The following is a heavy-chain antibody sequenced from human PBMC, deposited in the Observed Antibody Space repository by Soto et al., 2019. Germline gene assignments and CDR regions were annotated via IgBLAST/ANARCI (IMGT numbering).Heavy chain of an antibody. Sequence: SETLSLTCTVSGGSISSGGYYWSWIRQHPGKGLEWIGYIYYSGSTYYNPSLKSRVTISVDTSKNQFSLQLSSVTAADTAVYYCATRSSGYYYAFDYRGQGTLVTVSS. CDR2: IYYSGST. D-gene: IGHD3-22*01. CDR1: GGSISSGGYY. J-gene: IGHJ4*02. V-gene: IGHV4-31*03. CDR3: ATRSSGYYYAFDY.